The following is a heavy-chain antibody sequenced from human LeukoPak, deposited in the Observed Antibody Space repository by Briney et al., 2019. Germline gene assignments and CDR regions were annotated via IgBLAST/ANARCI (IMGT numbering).Heavy chain of an antibody. D-gene: IGHD6-19*01. CDR2: VFPDGTNK. CDR1: GFTFSSYE. CDR3: VRDFGSSGWSRDNYFDS. J-gene: IGHJ4*02. V-gene: IGHV3-30-3*01. Sequence: GGSLRLSCAASGFTFSSYEMNWVRQAPGKGLEWVAVVFPDGTNKYYADSVKGRFIISRDNSKNTLFLQMNSLRPEDTAVYYCVRDFGSSGWSRDNYFDSWGQGTLVTVSS.